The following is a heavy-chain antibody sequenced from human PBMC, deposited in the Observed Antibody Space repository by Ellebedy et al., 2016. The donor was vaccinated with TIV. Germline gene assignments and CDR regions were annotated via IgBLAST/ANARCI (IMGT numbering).Heavy chain of an antibody. CDR3: VKVPSGSYYHRAFDI. Sequence: PGGSLRLSCSASGFTFSDYTMHWVRQAPGKGLEYVSAISSNGDSTYYADSVKGRFTISRDNSKNTLYLQMSSLRPEDTAVYYCVKVPSGSYYHRAFDIWGQGTMVTVSS. V-gene: IGHV3-64D*06. CDR2: ISSNGDST. CDR1: GFTFSDYT. J-gene: IGHJ3*02. D-gene: IGHD1-26*01.